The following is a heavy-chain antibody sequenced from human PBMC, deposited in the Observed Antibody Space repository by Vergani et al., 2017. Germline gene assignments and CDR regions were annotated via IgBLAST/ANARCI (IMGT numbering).Heavy chain of an antibody. CDR1: GFTFSSYA. D-gene: IGHD4-17*01. Sequence: EVQLVESGGGLVQPGGSLRLSCAASGFTFSSYAMSWVRQAPGKGLEWVSAISGSGGSTYYADSVKGRFTIARDNAKNTLYLQMNSLRAEDTAVYYCAKDVTSTVTTDYYGMDVWGQGTTVTVSS. CDR3: AKDVTSTVTTDYYGMDV. J-gene: IGHJ6*02. V-gene: IGHV3-23*04. CDR2: ISGSGGST.